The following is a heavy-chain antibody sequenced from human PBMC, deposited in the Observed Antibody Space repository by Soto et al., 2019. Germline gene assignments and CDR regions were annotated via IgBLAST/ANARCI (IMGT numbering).Heavy chain of an antibody. CDR2: SYYDGRC. Sequence: QVQLQESGPGLVKPSQTLSLTCTVSDGSIGSGTNSWSWLRQPPGLGLEWIGHSYYDGRCSYHPSLKRRAHIPVDTSENQFTLKLYSVTAADPAVYYWASDLSGTDYLDSWGQGTRVTVSS. D-gene: IGHD3-9*01. CDR1: DGSIGSGTNS. J-gene: IGHJ4*02. CDR3: ASDLSGTDYLDS. V-gene: IGHV4-30-4*01.